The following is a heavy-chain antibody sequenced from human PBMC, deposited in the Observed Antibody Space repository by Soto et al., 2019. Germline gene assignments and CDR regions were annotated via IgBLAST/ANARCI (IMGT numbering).Heavy chain of an antibody. CDR3: ARDPLNVLAAAGQHYYYYGMDV. J-gene: IGHJ6*02. Sequence: GGSLRLSCAASGFTFSSYGMHWVRQAPGKGLEWVAVIWYDGSNKYYADSVKGRFTISRDNSKNTLYLQMNSLRAEDTAVYYCARDPLNVLAAAGQHYYYYGMDVWGQGTTVTVSS. CDR2: IWYDGSNK. V-gene: IGHV3-33*01. CDR1: GFTFSSYG. D-gene: IGHD6-13*01.